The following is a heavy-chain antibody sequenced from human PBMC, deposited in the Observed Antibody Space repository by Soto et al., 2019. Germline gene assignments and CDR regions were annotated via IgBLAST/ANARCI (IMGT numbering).Heavy chain of an antibody. D-gene: IGHD2-2*01. CDR2: INAGNGSA. J-gene: IGHJ4*02. V-gene: IGHV1-3*01. CDR3: ARVPSSSYHYFDY. Sequence: ASVKVSCKASGYTFTSYAMHWVRQAPGQRLEWMGWINAGNGSADFADSVKGRFTISRDNSKNTLYLQMSSLRAEDTAVYYCARVPSSSYHYFDYWGQGTLVTVSS. CDR1: GYTFTSYA.